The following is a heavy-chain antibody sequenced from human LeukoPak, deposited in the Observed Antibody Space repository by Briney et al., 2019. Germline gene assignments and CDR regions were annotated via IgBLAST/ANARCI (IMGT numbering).Heavy chain of an antibody. V-gene: IGHV4-59*01. CDR2: IYYSGST. CDR3: ARGLYYYDSGSYSNYFDY. CDR1: GGSIGSYY. Sequence: SETLSLTCPVSGGSIGSYYWSWLRQPPGKGLEWIGFIYYSGSTSYNPSLKSRVTISVDTSKNQFSLKLSSVTAADTAVYYCARGLYYYDSGSYSNYFDYWGQGTLVTVSS. D-gene: IGHD3-10*01. J-gene: IGHJ4*02.